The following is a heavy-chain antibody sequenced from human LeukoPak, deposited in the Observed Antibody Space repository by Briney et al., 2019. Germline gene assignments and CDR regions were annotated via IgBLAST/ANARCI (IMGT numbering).Heavy chain of an antibody. D-gene: IGHD2-15*01. J-gene: IGHJ6*02. Sequence: GGSLRLSCAASGFTFSSYAMHWVRQAPGKGLEWVAVISYDGSNKHYADSVKGRFTISRDNSKNTLYLQMNSLRAEDTAVYYCARARVAATRYYYYGMDVWGQGTTVTVSS. CDR2: ISYDGSNK. V-gene: IGHV3-30*04. CDR3: ARARVAATRYYYYGMDV. CDR1: GFTFSSYA.